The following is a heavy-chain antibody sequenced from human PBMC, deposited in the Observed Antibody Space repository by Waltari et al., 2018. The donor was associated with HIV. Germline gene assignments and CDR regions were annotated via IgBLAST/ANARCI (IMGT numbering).Heavy chain of an antibody. CDR3: AREGIVAAPFDF. D-gene: IGHD2-15*01. V-gene: IGHV3-30*01. Sequence: QVQLVESGGGLVQPGGSLRRSCAASGFIFGDFAIPWVRQAPGKGLEWVAVISRDGSSKYYADSVQGRFTISRDNSKNSLHLHMNSLRPKDTAVYYCAREGIVAAPFDFWGLGTLVTVSS. J-gene: IGHJ4*02. CDR2: ISRDGSSK. CDR1: GFIFGDFA.